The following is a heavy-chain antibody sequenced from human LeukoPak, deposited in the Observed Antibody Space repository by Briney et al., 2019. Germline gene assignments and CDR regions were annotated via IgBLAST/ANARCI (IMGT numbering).Heavy chain of an antibody. D-gene: IGHD3-22*01. V-gene: IGHV1-69*13. CDR2: IIPIFGTA. J-gene: IGHJ4*02. CDR3: ARAETLLYYSSGYYLVY. CDR1: GGTFSSYA. Sequence: SVKVSCKASGGTFSSYAISWVRQAPGQGLEWMGGIIPIFGTANYAQKFQGRVTITADESTSTAYMELSSLRSEDTAVYYCARAETLLYYSSGYYLVYWGQGTLVTVSS.